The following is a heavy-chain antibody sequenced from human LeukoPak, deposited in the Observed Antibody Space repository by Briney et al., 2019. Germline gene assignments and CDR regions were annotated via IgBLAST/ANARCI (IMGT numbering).Heavy chain of an antibody. CDR2: ISSTSNTI. Sequence: GGSLRLSCVASGFTFSSYSMHWVRQAPGKGLEWVSYISSTSNTIYYADSVKGRFTISRDNAKNSLYLQMNSLRDEGSAVYYCARGTQRAFDIWGQETMVTVSS. CDR3: ARGTQRAFDI. J-gene: IGHJ3*02. V-gene: IGHV3-48*02. D-gene: IGHD2-2*01. CDR1: GFTFSSYS.